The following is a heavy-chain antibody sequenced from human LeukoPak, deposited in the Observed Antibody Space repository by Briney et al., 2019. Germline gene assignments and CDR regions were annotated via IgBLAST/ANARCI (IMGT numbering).Heavy chain of an antibody. D-gene: IGHD3-10*01. V-gene: IGHV1-69*05. CDR3: ARERVLLWFGEPEYYYYYYGMDV. Sequence: SVKVSCKASGGTFSGYSVIWVRQAPGQGLEWMGGTVPLKHAQKFQGRVTFTTDESTSTVYMELSSLRSEDTAVYYCARERVLLWFGEPEYYYYYYGMDVWGQGTTVTVSS. CDR1: GGTFSGYS. CDR2: TVPL. J-gene: IGHJ6*02.